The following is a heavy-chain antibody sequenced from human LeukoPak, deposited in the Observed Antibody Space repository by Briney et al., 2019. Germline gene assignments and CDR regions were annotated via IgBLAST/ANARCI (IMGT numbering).Heavy chain of an antibody. V-gene: IGHV1-24*01. CDR2: FDPEDGET. Sequence: ASVTVSCTVSGYTLTELSMHWVRQAPGKGLEWMGGFDPEDGETIYAQKFQGRVTMTEDTSTDTAYMELSSLRSEDTAVYYCATDFPSYYDSSGYYFDYWGQGTLVTVSS. J-gene: IGHJ4*02. CDR1: GYTLTELS. CDR3: ATDFPSYYDSSGYYFDY. D-gene: IGHD3-22*01.